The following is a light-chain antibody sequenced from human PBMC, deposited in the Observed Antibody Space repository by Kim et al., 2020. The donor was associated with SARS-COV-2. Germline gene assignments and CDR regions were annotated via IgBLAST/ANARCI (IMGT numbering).Light chain of an antibody. CDR1: QSVRYSY. CDR3: QQYGTSPLT. CDR2: GAS. V-gene: IGKV3-20*01. J-gene: IGKJ4*01. Sequence: PGERATLSCRASQSVRYSYLAWYQQKPGQTLRLLIFGASTRAIGIPDRFSGSGSGTDFTLTISRLEPDDFAVYYCQQYGTSPLTFGGGTKVDIK.